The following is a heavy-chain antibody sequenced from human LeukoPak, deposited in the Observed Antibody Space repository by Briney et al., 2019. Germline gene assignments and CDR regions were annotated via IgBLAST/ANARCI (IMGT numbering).Heavy chain of an antibody. CDR1: GFTFSSYA. D-gene: IGHD4-17*01. J-gene: IGHJ4*02. CDR3: AREEDYGDYGELFDY. V-gene: IGHV3-23*01. Sequence: GGSLRLSCAASGFTFSSYAMSWVRQAPGKGLEWVSAISGSGGSTYYADSVKGRFTISRDNSKNTLYLHMNSLRAEDTAVYYCAREEDYGDYGELFDYWGQGTLVTVSS. CDR2: ISGSGGST.